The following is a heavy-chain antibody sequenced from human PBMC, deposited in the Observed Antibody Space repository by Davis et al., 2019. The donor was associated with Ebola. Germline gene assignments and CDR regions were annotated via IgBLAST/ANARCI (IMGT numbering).Heavy chain of an antibody. J-gene: IGHJ6*02. V-gene: IGHV4-34*01. CDR1: GGSLSGYY. D-gene: IGHD5-12*01. CDR2: INHSGGT. CDR3: ARAMRGYSGYGTPYYYGMDV. Sequence: SETLSLTCAVYGGSLSGYYWSWIRQPPGKGLEWIGEINHSGGTKYNPSLKSRVTISVDTSKNQFSLKLSSVTAADTAVYYCARAMRGYSGYGTPYYYGMDVWGQGTTVTVSS.